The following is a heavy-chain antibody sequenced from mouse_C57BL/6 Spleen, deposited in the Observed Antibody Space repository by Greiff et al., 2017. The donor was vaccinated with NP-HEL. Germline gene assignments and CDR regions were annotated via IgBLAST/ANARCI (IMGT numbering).Heavy chain of an antibody. V-gene: IGHV3-6*01. D-gene: IGHD2-3*01. CDR2: ISYDGSN. J-gene: IGHJ1*03. CDR3: ARGGYDYGYFDV. CDR1: GYSITSGYY. Sequence: ESGPGLVKPSQSLSLTCSVTGYSITSGYYWNWIRQFPGNKLEWMGYISYDGSNNYNPSLKNRISITRDTSKNQFFLKLNSVTTEDTATYYCARGGYDYGYFDVWGTGTTVTVSS.